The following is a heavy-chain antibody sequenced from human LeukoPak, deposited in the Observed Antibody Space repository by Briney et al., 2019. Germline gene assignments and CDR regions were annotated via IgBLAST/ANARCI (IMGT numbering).Heavy chain of an antibody. V-gene: IGHV3-23*01. Sequence: WGSLRLSCAGSGCTFSSYAMSWVRQGPGTGQDWVSVSSGSGGRRNYADSLKGRFTIIRDDSKNKLYLQMNSLMAADAAVDYYSTHKSHDFWIGYRHYYFDYWGQGTMVTVSS. CDR2: SSGSGGRR. CDR3: STHKSHDFWIGYRHYYFDY. J-gene: IGHJ4*02. D-gene: IGHD3-3*01. CDR1: GCTFSSYA.